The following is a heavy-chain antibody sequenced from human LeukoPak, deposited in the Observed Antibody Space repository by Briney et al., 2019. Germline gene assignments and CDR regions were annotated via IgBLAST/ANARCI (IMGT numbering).Heavy chain of an antibody. CDR3: ASEGIRDYYYYSMDV. J-gene: IGHJ6*03. V-gene: IGHV4-4*07. D-gene: IGHD1-14*01. CDR2: LSSSGSS. Sequence: SETLSLTCTVSGGSISSYYWSWIRQSAGKGLEWIGRLSSSGSSIHNPSLKSRLTMSVDTSKNQFSLKLSSVTAEDTAVYYCASEGIRDYYYYSMDVWGKGTTVTISS. CDR1: GGSISSYY.